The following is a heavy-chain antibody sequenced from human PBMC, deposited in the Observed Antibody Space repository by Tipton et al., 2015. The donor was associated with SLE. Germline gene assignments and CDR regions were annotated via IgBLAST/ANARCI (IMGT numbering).Heavy chain of an antibody. J-gene: IGHJ4*01. Sequence: TLSLTCTVSGGSISSSSYYWGWIRQPPGKGLEWIGRIYYSGSSYYNPSLQSRVTISLDTSKDQFSLRLSSVTAADTAVYYCARAVFYDDWSSYYGTPSLAYFDYWGHGTLVIVSS. CDR3: ARAVFYDDWSSYYGTPSLAYFDY. CDR2: IYYSGSS. CDR1: GGSISSSSYY. V-gene: IGHV4-39*07. D-gene: IGHD3-3*01.